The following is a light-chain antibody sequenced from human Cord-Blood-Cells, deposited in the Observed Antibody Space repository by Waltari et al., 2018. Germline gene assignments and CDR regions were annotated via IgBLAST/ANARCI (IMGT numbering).Light chain of an antibody. CDR2: EGS. CDR3: CSYAGSSTWV. J-gene: IGLJ3*02. CDR1: SSDVGSHNL. Sequence: QSALTQPASVSGSPGQSITISCTGTSSDVGSHNLFPQYQQHPGKAPKLMIYEGSKRPSGVSNRFSGSKSGNTASLTISGLQAEDEADYYCCSYAGSSTWVFGGGTKLTVL. V-gene: IGLV2-23*01.